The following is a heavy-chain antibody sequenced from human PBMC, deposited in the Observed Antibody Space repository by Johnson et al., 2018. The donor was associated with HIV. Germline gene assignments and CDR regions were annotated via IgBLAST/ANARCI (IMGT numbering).Heavy chain of an antibody. CDR3: VRGGQWGATDAFDV. J-gene: IGHJ3*01. V-gene: IGHV3-23*04. Sequence: MQLVESGGGLVQPGGSLRLSCAASGFTFSSYAMSWVRQAPGKGLEWVSAISDVSSAIYTDSVTGRFTISTDNAKNSLYLQMNSLRPEDTAVYYCVRGGQWGATDAFDVWGQGTMVTVSS. CDR2: ISDVSSA. CDR1: GFTFSSYA. D-gene: IGHD6-19*01.